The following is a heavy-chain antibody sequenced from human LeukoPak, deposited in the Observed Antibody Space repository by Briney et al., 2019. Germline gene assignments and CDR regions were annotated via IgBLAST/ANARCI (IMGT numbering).Heavy chain of an antibody. Sequence: KPGGSLRLSCAASGLTFSIHWMNWVRQAPGKGLEWIGEIYHSGSTNYNPSLQSRVSISVDKSKNQFSLKLTSVTAADTAMYYCAMTLSEYSSSPAIWGQGTLVTVSS. D-gene: IGHD6-13*01. V-gene: IGHV4-4*02. CDR1: GLTFSIHW. CDR3: AMTLSEYSSSPAI. J-gene: IGHJ4*02. CDR2: IYHSGST.